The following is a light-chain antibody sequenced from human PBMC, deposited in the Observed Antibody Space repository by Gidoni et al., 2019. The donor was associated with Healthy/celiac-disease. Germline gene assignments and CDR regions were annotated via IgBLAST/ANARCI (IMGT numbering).Light chain of an antibody. CDR1: QSVSSN. J-gene: IGKJ1*01. CDR2: GAS. Sequence: EIVMTQSPATLSVSPGERATLSCRASQSVSSNLAWYQQTPGQAPRLLIYGASTRATGIPARFSGSGSGTEFTLTISSLQSEDFAVYYCQQYNNWPETFXXXTKVEIK. V-gene: IGKV3-15*01. CDR3: QQYNNWPET.